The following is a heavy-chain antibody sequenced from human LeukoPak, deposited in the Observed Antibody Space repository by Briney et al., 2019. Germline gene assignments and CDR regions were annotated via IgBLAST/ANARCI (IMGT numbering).Heavy chain of an antibody. D-gene: IGHD4-23*01. V-gene: IGHV4-34*01. Sequence: SETLSLTCTVSGGSISSYYWSWIRQPPGKGLEWIGEINHSGSTNYNPSLKSRVTISVDTSKNQFSLKLSSVTAADTAVYYCARSHGNSDYWGQGTLVTVSS. J-gene: IGHJ4*02. CDR2: INHSGST. CDR3: ARSHGNSDY. CDR1: GGSISSYY.